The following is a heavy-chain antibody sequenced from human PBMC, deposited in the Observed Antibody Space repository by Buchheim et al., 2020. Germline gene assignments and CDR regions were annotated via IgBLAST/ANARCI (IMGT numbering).Heavy chain of an antibody. CDR2: INHSGST. D-gene: IGHD5-18*01. Sequence: QVQLQQWGAGLLKPSETLSLTCAVYGGSFSGYYWSWIRQPPGKGLEWIGEINHSGSTNYNPSLKSRVTISVDTSKNQFSLKLSSVTAADTAVYYCRRGYSYGYSRAYYYGMDVWGQGTT. CDR3: RRGYSYGYSRAYYYGMDV. J-gene: IGHJ6*02. CDR1: GGSFSGYY. V-gene: IGHV4-34*01.